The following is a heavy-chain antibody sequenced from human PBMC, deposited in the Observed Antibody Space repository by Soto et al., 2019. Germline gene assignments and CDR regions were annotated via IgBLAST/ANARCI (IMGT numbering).Heavy chain of an antibody. D-gene: IGHD6-13*01. CDR3: ARDHHYRNSWSFDS. Sequence: QVQLQESGPGLVKPSGTLSLTCAVSGGSIDSSDWWNWVRQPPGKGLEWIGEIFHGGTIIYNPSLKSRVTLSVDKSRNQFSLELTPVTAADTAVYYCARDHHYRNSWSFDSWGQGTLVTVSS. V-gene: IGHV4-4*02. J-gene: IGHJ4*02. CDR1: GGSIDSSDW. CDR2: IFHGGTI.